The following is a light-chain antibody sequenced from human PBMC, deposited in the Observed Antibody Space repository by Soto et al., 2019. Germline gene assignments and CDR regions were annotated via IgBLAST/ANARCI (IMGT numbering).Light chain of an antibody. J-gene: IGKJ4*01. CDR1: QTVFNRN. V-gene: IGKV3-20*01. CDR3: QQYGNSPLS. Sequence: EIVLTQSPGTLSLSPGESATLSCRASQTVFNRNLAWYQQKPGQAPKLLIYGASGRAAGIPDRFSGSGSGTDFILTISTLEPEDFVVYYCQQYGNSPLSFGGGTLVDIK. CDR2: GAS.